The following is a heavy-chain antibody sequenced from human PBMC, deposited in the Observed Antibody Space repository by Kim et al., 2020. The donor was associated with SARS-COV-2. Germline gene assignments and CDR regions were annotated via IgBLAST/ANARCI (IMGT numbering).Heavy chain of an antibody. CDR2: ISASGGDT. CDR1: GFTFSSSA. D-gene: IGHD5-18*01. J-gene: IGHJ5*02. Sequence: GGSLRLSCAVSGFTFSSSAMSWVRQVPGKGLEWVSAISASGGDTDYADSVKGRFTISRDNSKHTLYLQMNSLRAEDTALYYCAKGYITRGWFDTWGQGTL. V-gene: IGHV3-23*01. CDR3: AKGYITRGWFDT.